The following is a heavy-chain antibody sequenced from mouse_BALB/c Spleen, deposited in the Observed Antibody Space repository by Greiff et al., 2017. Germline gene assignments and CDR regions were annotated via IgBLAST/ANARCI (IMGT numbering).Heavy chain of an antibody. J-gene: IGHJ2*01. CDR3: TRTTATYFDY. Sequence: VQLQQSGTVLARPGASVKMSCKASGYTFTSYWMHWVKQRPGQGLEWIGAIYPGNSDTSYNQKFKGKAKLTAVTSTSTAYMGLSSLTNEDSAVYYCTRTTATYFDYWGQGTTLTVSS. CDR2: IYPGNSDT. V-gene: IGHV1-5*01. D-gene: IGHD1-2*01. CDR1: GYTFTSYW.